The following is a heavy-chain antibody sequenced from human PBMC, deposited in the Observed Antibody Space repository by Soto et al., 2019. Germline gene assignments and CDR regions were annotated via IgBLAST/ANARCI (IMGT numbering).Heavy chain of an antibody. D-gene: IGHD6-19*01. J-gene: IGHJ4*02. CDR3: AKGGRQWLGTSDFNS. CDR1: GFTFSDYA. Sequence: VQLVESGGGVVQPGRSLRLSCAASGFTFSDYAMHWVRQAPGKGLEWVAVVSHDGRNTHYADSVKGRCTISRDSSKNTVSLEMTSLRAEATAVYYWAKGGRQWLGTSDFNSWGQGALVTVSS. CDR2: VSHDGRNT. V-gene: IGHV3-30*18.